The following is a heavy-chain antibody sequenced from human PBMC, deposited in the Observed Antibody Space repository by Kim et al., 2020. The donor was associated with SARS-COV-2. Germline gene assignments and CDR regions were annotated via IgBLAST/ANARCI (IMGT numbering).Heavy chain of an antibody. CDR1: GGSISSGDYY. CDR3: AREHNAWSGYPH. V-gene: IGHV4-30-4*01. D-gene: IGHD3-3*01. CDR2: IYYSGST. Sequence: SETLSLTCTVSGGSISSGDYYWSWIRQPPGKGLEWIGYIYYSGSTYYNPSLKSRVTISVDTSKNQFSLKLSSVTAADTAVYYCAREHNAWSGYPHWGQGTLVTVSS. J-gene: IGHJ4*02.